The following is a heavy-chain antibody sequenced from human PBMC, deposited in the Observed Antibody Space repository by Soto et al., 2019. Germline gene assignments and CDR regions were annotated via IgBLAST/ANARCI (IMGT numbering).Heavy chain of an antibody. J-gene: IGHJ6*02. CDR1: GFTFTDYA. V-gene: IGHV3-30-3*01. Sequence: QVQLVESGGGVVQPGRSLRLSCAASGFTFTDYALHWVRQAPGKGLEWVAVISYDGGKKYYADSVKGRFTISRDNSKNKVYLQMNSLRVEDTAVYYCARDTYLDSSGPTYYYYYGIDVWGQGTTVTVSS. CDR3: ARDTYLDSSGPTYYYYYGIDV. D-gene: IGHD3-22*01. CDR2: ISYDGGKK.